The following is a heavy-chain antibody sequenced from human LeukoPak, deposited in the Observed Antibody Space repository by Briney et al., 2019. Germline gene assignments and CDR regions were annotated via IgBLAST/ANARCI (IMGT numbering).Heavy chain of an antibody. D-gene: IGHD3-3*01. Sequence: GESLKISCKGSGYSFTTYWIGWVRQIPGKGLDWMGIIYPGDSETRYSPPFQGQVTMSVDKSISTAYLQWSSLKASDTAIYYCARVITIFGVVKGPFDIWGQGTLVTVSS. V-gene: IGHV5-51*01. CDR3: ARVITIFGVVKGPFDI. J-gene: IGHJ3*02. CDR2: IYPGDSET. CDR1: GYSFTTYW.